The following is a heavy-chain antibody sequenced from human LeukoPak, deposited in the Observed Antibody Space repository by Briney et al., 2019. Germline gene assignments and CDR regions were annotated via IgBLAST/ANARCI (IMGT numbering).Heavy chain of an antibody. CDR1: EFTFSSYS. D-gene: IGHD4-17*01. J-gene: IGHJ4*02. CDR2: ISSSSYI. CDR3: ARDYYGDYAFDY. V-gene: IGHV3-21*01. Sequence: PGGSLRLSCAASEFTFSSYSMNWVRQAPGKGLEWVSPISSSSYIYYADSVKGRFTISRDNAKKSLYLQMNSLRAEDTAVYYCARDYYGDYAFDYWGQGTLVTVSS.